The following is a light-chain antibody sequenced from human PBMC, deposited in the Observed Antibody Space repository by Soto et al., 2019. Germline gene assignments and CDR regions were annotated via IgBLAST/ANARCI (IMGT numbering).Light chain of an antibody. J-gene: IGKJ1*01. Sequence: EIVLTQSPGTLSLSPGERATLSCRASQSISNNYLAWYQHKPGQAPRLLIYGASSRATGIPDRFSGRGSGTDFTLTISRPEPEDFAVDDCQQYGSSWTFGQGTKVEIK. CDR1: QSISNNY. CDR3: QQYGSSWT. CDR2: GAS. V-gene: IGKV3-20*01.